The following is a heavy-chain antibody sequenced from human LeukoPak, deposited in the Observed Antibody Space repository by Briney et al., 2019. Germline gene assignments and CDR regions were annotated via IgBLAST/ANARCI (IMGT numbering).Heavy chain of an antibody. V-gene: IGHV3-21*03. J-gene: IGHJ3*02. Sequence: GGSLRLSCAASGFTFSSYTMNWVRQAPGKGLEWVSSISSSSSYIFYADSVKGRFTISRDNAKNSLYLQMNSLKTEDTAVYYCTTGPTRVAGNAFDIWGQGTMVTVSS. CDR1: GFTFSSYT. D-gene: IGHD2-15*01. CDR2: ISSSSSYI. CDR3: TTGPTRVAGNAFDI.